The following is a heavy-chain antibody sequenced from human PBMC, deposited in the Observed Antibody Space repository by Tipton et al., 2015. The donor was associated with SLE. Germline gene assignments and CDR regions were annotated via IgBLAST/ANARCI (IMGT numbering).Heavy chain of an antibody. Sequence: GLVKPSQTLSLTCAISGDSVSTNSAAWTWIRQSPSRGLEWLGRTYYRSKWYSDYAESVKSRITINPDTSKNQFSLQLNSVTPEDTAAYYCARVWGTGSRGVDYWGQGTLVTVPS. D-gene: IGHD2-2*01. V-gene: IGHV6-1*01. CDR2: TYYRSKWYS. CDR3: ARVWGTGSRGVDY. CDR1: GDSVSTNSAA. J-gene: IGHJ4*02.